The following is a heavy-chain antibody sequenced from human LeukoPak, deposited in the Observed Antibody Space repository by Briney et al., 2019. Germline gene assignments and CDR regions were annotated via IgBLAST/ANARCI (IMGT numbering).Heavy chain of an antibody. J-gene: IGHJ3*02. CDR2: INPNSGGT. CDR1: GYTFTGYY. V-gene: IGHV1-2*02. D-gene: IGHD3-22*01. CDR3: AREPYYYDSSGYYLGDAFDI. Sequence: ASVKVSCKASGYTFTGYYMHWVRQAPGQGLEWMGWINPNSGGTNYAQKFQGRVTMTRDTSISTAYMELSRLRSDDTAVYYCAREPYYYDSSGYYLGDAFDIWGQGTMVTVSS.